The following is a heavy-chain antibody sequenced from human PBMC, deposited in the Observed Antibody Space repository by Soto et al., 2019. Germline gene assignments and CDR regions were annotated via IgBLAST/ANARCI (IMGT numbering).Heavy chain of an antibody. CDR2: IIPIFGTA. V-gene: IGHV1-69*06. D-gene: IGHD5-18*01. Sequence: SVKVSCKASGGTFSSYAISWVRQAPGQGLEWMGGIIPIFGTANYAQKFQGRVTITADKSTSTAYMELSSLRSEDTAVYYCARVSRIQLWLRLDIWGQGTMVTVSS. J-gene: IGHJ3*02. CDR3: ARVSRIQLWLRLDI. CDR1: GGTFSSYA.